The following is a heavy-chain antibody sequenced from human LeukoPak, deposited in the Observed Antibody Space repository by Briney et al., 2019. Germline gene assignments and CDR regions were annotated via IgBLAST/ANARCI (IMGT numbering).Heavy chain of an antibody. D-gene: IGHD6-6*01. V-gene: IGHV1-69*04. CDR3: ATGLAARRPAALDY. Sequence: SVKVSCKASGGTFSSYAISWVRQAPGQGLEWMGRIIPILGIANYAQKFQGRVTITADKSTSTAYMELSSLRSEDTAVYYCATGLAARRPAALDYWGQGTLVTVSS. J-gene: IGHJ4*02. CDR2: IIPILGIA. CDR1: GGTFSSYA.